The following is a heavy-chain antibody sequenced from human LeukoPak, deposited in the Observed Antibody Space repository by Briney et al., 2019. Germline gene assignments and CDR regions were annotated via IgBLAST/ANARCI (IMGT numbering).Heavy chain of an antibody. J-gene: IGHJ4*02. CDR3: AKGLKGCSGNSCYYFFDF. Sequence: PGGSLRLSCAASGFAFSNYAMNWVRQAPGRGLEWVSSITGSGGGTYYADSVKGRFTISRDNSKNTLDPQMNSLRAEDTAVYYCAKGLKGCSGNSCYYFFDFWGQGTLVTVSS. CDR1: GFAFSNYA. V-gene: IGHV3-23*01. CDR2: ITGSGGGT. D-gene: IGHD2-15*01.